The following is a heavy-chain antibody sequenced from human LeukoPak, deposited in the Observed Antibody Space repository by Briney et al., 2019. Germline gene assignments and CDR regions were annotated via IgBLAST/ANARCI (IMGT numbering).Heavy chain of an antibody. V-gene: IGHV3-49*03. D-gene: IGHD4-23*01. Sequence: QSGGSLRLSCTASGFTFGDYAMSWFRQAPGKGLEWVGFIRSKAYGGTTEYAASVKGRFTISRDDSKSIAYLQMNSLKTEDTAVYYCTRVDYGGNSVAVNAFDIWGQGTMVTVSS. CDR1: GFTFGDYA. CDR2: IRSKAYGGTT. CDR3: TRVDYGGNSVAVNAFDI. J-gene: IGHJ3*02.